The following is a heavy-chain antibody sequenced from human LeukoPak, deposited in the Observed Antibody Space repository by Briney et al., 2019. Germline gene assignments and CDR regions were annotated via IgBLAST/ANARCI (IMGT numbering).Heavy chain of an antibody. V-gene: IGHV3-23*01. J-gene: IGHJ6*04. Sequence: GGSLRLSCAVSGFTFSSYAMSWVRQAPGKGLEWVSGISGSGGRTYYAVSVKDHFTISRDNSKNTLYLQMNSLRAEDTAVYYCAKNPPDTVVLPGGYFNYYGVDVWGKGTTVTVSS. D-gene: IGHD2-2*01. CDR3: AKNPPDTVVLPGGYFNYYGVDV. CDR1: GFTFSSYA. CDR2: ISGSGGRT.